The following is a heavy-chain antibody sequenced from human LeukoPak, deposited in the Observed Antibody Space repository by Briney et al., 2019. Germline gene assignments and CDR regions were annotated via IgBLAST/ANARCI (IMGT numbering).Heavy chain of an antibody. CDR3: ARGPRDPTEYCSGGRCSPTYEA. V-gene: IGHV3-48*03. Sequence: GGSLRLSCAASGFTFSNYEMNWVRQAPGKGLEWVSYISSSGSKIYYADSVKGRFTISRDNAKNSLYLQMNSLRAEDTAVYYCARGPRDPTEYCSGGRCSPTYEAWGQGTLVTVSS. J-gene: IGHJ5*02. CDR2: ISSSGSKI. D-gene: IGHD2-15*01. CDR1: GFTFSNYE.